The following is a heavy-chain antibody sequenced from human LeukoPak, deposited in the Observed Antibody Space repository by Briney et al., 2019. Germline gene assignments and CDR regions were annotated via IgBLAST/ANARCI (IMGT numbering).Heavy chain of an antibody. D-gene: IGHD2-2*01. J-gene: IGHJ4*02. CDR1: GYTFTGYY. CDR2: INPNSGGT. CDR3: VRDLQDCSSTSCPFDY. V-gene: IGHV1-2*02. Sequence: GSSVKVSCKASGYTFTGYYMHWVRQAPGQGLEWMGWINPNSGGTNHAQKFQGRVTITADKSKGTAYMELSSLRSEDTAVYYCVRDLQDCSSTSCPFDYWGQGTLVTVSS.